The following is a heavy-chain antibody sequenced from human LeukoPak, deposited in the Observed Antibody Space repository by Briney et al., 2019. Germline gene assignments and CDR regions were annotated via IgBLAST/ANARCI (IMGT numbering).Heavy chain of an antibody. CDR2: IDSTDSYT. Sequence: GESLKISCKGSGYSFTSYWITWVRQMPGKGLEWIGRIDSTDSYTNYSPSFQGHVTISADESISTAYLQWSSLKASDTAMYYCARRIVVVNHDAFDIWGQGTMVTVSS. CDR1: GYSFTSYW. V-gene: IGHV5-10-1*01. D-gene: IGHD2-21*01. CDR3: ARRIVVVNHDAFDI. J-gene: IGHJ3*02.